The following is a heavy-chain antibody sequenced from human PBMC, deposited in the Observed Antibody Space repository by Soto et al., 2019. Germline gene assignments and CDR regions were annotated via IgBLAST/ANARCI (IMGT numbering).Heavy chain of an antibody. J-gene: IGHJ4*02. Sequence: VLLVESGGGLVQPGRSLRLSCAVSGFNFGNYAMHWVRQAPGKGLEWVAAINWNSDKVAYAGSVLGRFTIFRDSAKKSVHRGMNELTTEDAALYYCANDTAGTTNYIDFWGPGIL. CDR2: INWNSDKV. CDR3: ANDTAGTTNYIDF. CDR1: GFNFGNYA. V-gene: IGHV3-9*01.